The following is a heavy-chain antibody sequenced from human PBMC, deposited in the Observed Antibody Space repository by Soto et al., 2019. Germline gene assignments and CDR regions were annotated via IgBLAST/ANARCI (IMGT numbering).Heavy chain of an antibody. J-gene: IGHJ6*03. D-gene: IGHD1-1*01. CDR3: ARGKTGRDRDYYYYYYYMDV. V-gene: IGHV1-69*02. CDR2: IIPILGIA. CDR1: GGTFSSYT. Sequence: QVQLVQSGAEVKKPGSSVKVSCKASGGTFSSYTISWVRQAPGQGLEWMGRIIPILGIANYAQKFQGRVTITADKSTSTAYMELSSLRSEDTAVYYCARGKTGRDRDYYYYYYYMDVWGKGTTVTVSS.